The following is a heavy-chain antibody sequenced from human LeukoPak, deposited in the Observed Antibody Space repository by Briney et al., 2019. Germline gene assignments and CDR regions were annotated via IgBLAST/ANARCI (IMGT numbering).Heavy chain of an antibody. J-gene: IGHJ4*02. CDR2: INPNSGGT. V-gene: IGHV1-2*02. CDR1: GYTFTGYY. Sequence: GASVKVSCKASGYTFTGYYMHWVRQAPGQGLEWMGWINPNSGGTNYAQKFQGRVTMTRDTSISTAYMELSRLRSDDTAVYYCTRTYYYDSSGNYFDYWGQGTLVTVSS. D-gene: IGHD3-22*01. CDR3: TRTYYYDSSGNYFDY.